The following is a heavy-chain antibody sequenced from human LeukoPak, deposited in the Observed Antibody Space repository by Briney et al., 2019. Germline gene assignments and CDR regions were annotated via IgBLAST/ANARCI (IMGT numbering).Heavy chain of an antibody. J-gene: IGHJ4*02. D-gene: IGHD3-3*01. V-gene: IGHV3-73*01. CDR1: GFTFSGSA. CDR3: TTLYLSYDFWSGYYSGADY. Sequence: GGSLRLSCAASGFTFSGSAMHWVRQASGKGLEWVGRIRSKANSYATAYAASVKGRFTISRDDSKNTAYLQMNSLKTEDTAVYYCTTLYLSYDFWSGYYSGADYWGQGTLVTVSS. CDR2: IRSKANSYAT.